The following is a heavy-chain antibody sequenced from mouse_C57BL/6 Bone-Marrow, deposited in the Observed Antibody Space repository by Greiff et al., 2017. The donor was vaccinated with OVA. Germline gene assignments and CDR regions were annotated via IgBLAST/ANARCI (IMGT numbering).Heavy chain of an antibody. J-gene: IGHJ4*01. V-gene: IGHV5-16*01. Sequence: EVKLMESEGGLVQPGSSMKLSCTASGFTFSDYYMAWVRQVPEKGLEWVANINYDGSSTYYLDSLKSRFIISRDNAKNILYLQMSSLKSEDTATYYCAREGYDYYYAMDYWGQGTSVTVSS. CDR1: GFTFSDYY. CDR2: INYDGSST. D-gene: IGHD2-4*01. CDR3: AREGYDYYYAMDY.